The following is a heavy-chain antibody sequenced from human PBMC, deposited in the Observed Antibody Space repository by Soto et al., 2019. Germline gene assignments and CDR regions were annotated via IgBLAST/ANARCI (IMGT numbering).Heavy chain of an antibody. CDR3: ARVGRYGWDFDH. D-gene: IGHD5-18*01. Sequence: PVGSLRLSCAASEFSFRSYWMTWVRQAPGKGLEWVALINEDGSQKYYVGSVKGRFIISRDNAKDSVYMQMDSLRAGDTAVYFCARVGRYGWDFDHWGQGTLVTV. V-gene: IGHV3-7*01. CDR2: INEDGSQK. CDR1: EFSFRSYW. J-gene: IGHJ4*02.